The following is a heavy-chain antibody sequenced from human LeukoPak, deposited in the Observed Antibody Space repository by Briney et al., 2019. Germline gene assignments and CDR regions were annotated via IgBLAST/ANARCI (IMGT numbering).Heavy chain of an antibody. CDR1: GGSFSGYY. CDR3: ARGYYYDSSGDPYYYYYYMDV. Sequence: KPSETLSLTCAVYGGSFSGYYWSWIRQPPGKGLEWIGEINHSGSTNYNPSLKSRVTISVDTSKNQFSLKLSSVTAADTAVYYCARGYYYDSSGDPYYYYYYMDVWGKGTTVTVSS. V-gene: IGHV4-34*01. D-gene: IGHD3-22*01. CDR2: INHSGST. J-gene: IGHJ6*03.